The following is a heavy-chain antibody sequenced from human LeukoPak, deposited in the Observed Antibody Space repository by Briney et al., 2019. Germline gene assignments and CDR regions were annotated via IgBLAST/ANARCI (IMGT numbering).Heavy chain of an antibody. CDR2: INPNSGGT. CDR3: AILLEGYCSGGSCSHYYYGMDV. CDR1: GYTFTGYY. J-gene: IGHJ6*02. Sequence: ASVKVSCKASGYTFTGYYMHWVRQAPGQGLEWMGWINPNSGGTNYAQKFQGRVTMTRDTSISTAYMELSRLRSDDTAVYYCAILLEGYCSGGSCSHYYYGMDVWGQGTTVTVSS. D-gene: IGHD2-15*01. V-gene: IGHV1-2*02.